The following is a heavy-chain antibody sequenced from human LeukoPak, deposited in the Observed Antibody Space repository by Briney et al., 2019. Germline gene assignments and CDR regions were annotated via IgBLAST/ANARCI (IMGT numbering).Heavy chain of an antibody. D-gene: IGHD4-17*01. CDR2: ISSSSSYI. CDR3: ARDSEGDYAPEGYFDY. Sequence: GGSLRLSCAASGFTFSSYSMNRVRQAPGKGLEWVSSISSSSSYIYYADSVKGRFTISRDNAKNSLYLQMNSLRAEDTAVYYCARDSEGDYAPEGYFDYWGQGTLVTVSS. V-gene: IGHV3-21*01. J-gene: IGHJ4*02. CDR1: GFTFSSYS.